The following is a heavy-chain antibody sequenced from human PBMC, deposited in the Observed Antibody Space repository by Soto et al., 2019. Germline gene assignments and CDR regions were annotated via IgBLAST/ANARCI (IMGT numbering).Heavy chain of an antibody. D-gene: IGHD3-22*01. J-gene: IGHJ4*01. CDR2: IDPSDSQT. CDR1: GYSFAGYW. V-gene: IGHV5-10-1*01. CDR3: ARQIYDSDTGPNFQYYFDS. Sequence: GESLKISCKGSGYSFAGYWITWVRQKPGKGLEWMGRIDPSDSQTYYSPSFRGHVTISVTKSITTVFLQWSSLRASDTAMYYCARQIYDSDTGPNFQYYFDSWGHGTPVTVSS.